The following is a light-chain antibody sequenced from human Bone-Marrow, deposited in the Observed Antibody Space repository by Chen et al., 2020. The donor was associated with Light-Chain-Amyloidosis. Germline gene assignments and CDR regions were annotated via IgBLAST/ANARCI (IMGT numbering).Light chain of an antibody. V-gene: IGLV3-25*03. CDR2: RDT. Sequence: SYELTQPPSVSVSPGQTARITCSGDDLPKKYAYWYQQKPGQAPVLVIHRDTERPSGISERFSGSSSGTTATLTISGVQEEDEADYHCQSADSSGTYEVIFGGGTKLTVL. CDR1: DLPKKY. J-gene: IGLJ2*01. CDR3: QSADSSGTYEVI.